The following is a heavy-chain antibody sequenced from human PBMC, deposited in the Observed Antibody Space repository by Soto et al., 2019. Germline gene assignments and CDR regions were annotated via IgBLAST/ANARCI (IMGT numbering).Heavy chain of an antibody. CDR1: GFTFSARY. D-gene: IGHD2-15*01. CDR2: SRDKANGYTT. Sequence: EVQLVESGGGLVQPGGSLRLSCVISGFTFSARYIDWVRQAPGKGLEWVGRSRDKANGYTTDYAAPVRGRFTISRDDAQNALYLQMSGVKAEDTAVYYCARERIDAGPDFDYWGKGTLVTVSS. CDR3: ARERIDAGPDFDY. V-gene: IGHV3-72*01. J-gene: IGHJ4*02.